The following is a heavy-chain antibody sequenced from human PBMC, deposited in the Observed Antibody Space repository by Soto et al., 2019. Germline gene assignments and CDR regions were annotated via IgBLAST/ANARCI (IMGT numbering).Heavy chain of an antibody. J-gene: IGHJ6*04. CDR1: GYTFTGYY. CDR2: INPNSGGT. Sequence: ASVNICCKASGYTFTGYYMHWVRQAPGQGLEWMGWINPNSGGTNYAQKFQGWVTMTRDTSISTAYMELSRLRSDDTAVYYCARDCGGDCYYYYGMDVWVNGKTGTVS. V-gene: IGHV1-2*04. D-gene: IGHD2-21*02. CDR3: ARDCGGDCYYYYGMDV.